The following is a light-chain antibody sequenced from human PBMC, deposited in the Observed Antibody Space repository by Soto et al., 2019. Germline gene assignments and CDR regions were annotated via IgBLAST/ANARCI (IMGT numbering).Light chain of an antibody. V-gene: IGKV1-5*03. CDR1: QTLSSW. CDR2: KAF. CDR3: LQYHSYPVT. Sequence: DIQITQSPSTLSASVGDRVTINCRATQTLSSWLAWYPQKPGKAPKLLIYKAFNLESGVPSRFSGSESGTEFTLTISSLQPDYFATYYCLQYHSYPVTFGQGTKVDI. J-gene: IGKJ1*01.